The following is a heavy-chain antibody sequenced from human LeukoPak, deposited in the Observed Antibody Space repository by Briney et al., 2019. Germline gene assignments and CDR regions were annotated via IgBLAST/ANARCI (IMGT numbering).Heavy chain of an antibody. V-gene: IGHV3-20*04. CDR2: INWNGGRT. D-gene: IGHD1-26*01. CDR1: GFTFDDYG. J-gene: IGHJ4*02. CDR3: ARGGGSYYTVDY. Sequence: GGSLRLSCVASGFTFDDYGMSWVRQAPGQGLEWVSGINWNGGRTGYADSVKGRFTISRDNAKNSLYLQMNSLRAEDTALYYCARGGGSYYTVDYWGQGTLVTVSS.